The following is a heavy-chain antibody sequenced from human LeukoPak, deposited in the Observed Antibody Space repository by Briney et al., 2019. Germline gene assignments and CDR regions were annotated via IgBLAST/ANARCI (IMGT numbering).Heavy chain of an antibody. CDR1: GFTFDDYA. J-gene: IGHJ4*02. Sequence: PGRSLRLSCAASGFTFDDYAMHWVRQAPGKGLEWVSGISWNSGSIGYADSVKGRFTISSDNAKNSLYLQMNSLRAEDTALYYCAKGMYSSGPPFDYWGQGTLVTVSS. V-gene: IGHV3-9*01. D-gene: IGHD6-19*01. CDR3: AKGMYSSGPPFDY. CDR2: ISWNSGSI.